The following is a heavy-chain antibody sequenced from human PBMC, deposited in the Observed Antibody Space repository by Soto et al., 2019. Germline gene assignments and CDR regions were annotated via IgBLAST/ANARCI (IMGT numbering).Heavy chain of an antibody. J-gene: IGHJ4*02. CDR2: IGAYNGNT. CDR1: GYTFTSYG. V-gene: IGHV1-18*01. D-gene: IGHD1-26*01. CDR3: ARGKSGSYYFFPSPLDY. Sequence: ASVKVSCKASGYTFTSYGISWVRQAPGQGLEWMGWIGAYNGNTNYAQKLQGRVTMTTDTSTSTAYMELRSLRSDDTAVYYCARGKSGSYYFFPSPLDYWGQGTLVTVSS.